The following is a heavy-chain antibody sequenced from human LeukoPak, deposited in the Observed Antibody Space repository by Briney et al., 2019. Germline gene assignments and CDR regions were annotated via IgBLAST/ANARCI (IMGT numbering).Heavy chain of an antibody. V-gene: IGHV4-59*08. Sequence: SETLSHTCTVSGGSIGTYYWSWIRQSPGKGLEWIGYIYVTGTRYNPYLQSRVTISVDRSRNQFCLKMSSVTAADTAVYYCARHIGGGIEDMDVWGKGTKVIVSS. D-gene: IGHD3-16*02. CDR1: GGSIGTYY. CDR2: IYVTGT. J-gene: IGHJ6*03. CDR3: ARHIGGGIEDMDV.